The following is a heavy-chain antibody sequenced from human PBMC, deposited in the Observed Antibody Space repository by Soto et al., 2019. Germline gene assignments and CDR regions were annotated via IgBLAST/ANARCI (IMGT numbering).Heavy chain of an antibody. CDR3: ARGDYYDIHDY. Sequence: ASVKVSCKASGYTFTSYAMHWVRQAPGQRLEWMGWINAGNGNTKYSRKFQGRVTITRDTSASTAYMEVSSLRSEDTAVYYCARGDYYDIHDYWGQGTLVTVSS. V-gene: IGHV1-3*01. D-gene: IGHD3-22*01. CDR1: GYTFTSYA. CDR2: INAGNGNT. J-gene: IGHJ4*02.